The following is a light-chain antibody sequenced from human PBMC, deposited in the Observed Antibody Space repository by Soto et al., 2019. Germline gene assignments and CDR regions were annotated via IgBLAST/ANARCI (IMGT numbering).Light chain of an antibody. CDR2: GAS. V-gene: IGKV3-20*01. CDR3: QQYGSSPGT. J-gene: IGKJ1*01. Sequence: VVLTQSPATLSLSPGERATLSCRASRHVYINALGWYQQKPGRTPTLLIYGASTRATDVPDRFSATGSGTDFSLTISRVEPEDFAIYFCQQYGSSPGTFGQGTKVEI. CDR1: RHVYINA.